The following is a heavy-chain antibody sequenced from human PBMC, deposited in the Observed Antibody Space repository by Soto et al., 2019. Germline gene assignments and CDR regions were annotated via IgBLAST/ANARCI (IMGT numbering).Heavy chain of an antibody. J-gene: IGHJ6*02. Sequence: GGSLRLSCAASGFTFRNYGMNWVRQAPGKGLEWVSYIGIGSSTKYYADSVKGRFTISRDNAKNSLYLRMSSLRVEDAAVYYCAKVLRYFDWLPDYYYYYGMDVWGQGTTVTVSS. CDR2: IGIGSSTK. D-gene: IGHD3-9*01. CDR1: GFTFRNYG. CDR3: AKVLRYFDWLPDYYYYYGMDV. V-gene: IGHV3-48*01.